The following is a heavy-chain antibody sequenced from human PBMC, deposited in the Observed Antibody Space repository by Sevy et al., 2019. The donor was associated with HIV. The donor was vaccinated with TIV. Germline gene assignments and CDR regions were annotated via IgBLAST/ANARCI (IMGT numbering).Heavy chain of an antibody. Sequence: GGSLRLSCVGSGFRFSGYYMNWIRQAPGKGVEWVSYISGTGNTKYYTDSVKGRFTISRDNAKNSLYLEMNSLRVDDTAVYYCARDPTYYDFWAGYYTGWFDPWGQGTLVTVSS. CDR3: ARDPTYYDFWAGYYTGWFDP. J-gene: IGHJ5*02. CDR2: ISGTGNTK. D-gene: IGHD3-3*01. V-gene: IGHV3-11*01. CDR1: GFRFSGYY.